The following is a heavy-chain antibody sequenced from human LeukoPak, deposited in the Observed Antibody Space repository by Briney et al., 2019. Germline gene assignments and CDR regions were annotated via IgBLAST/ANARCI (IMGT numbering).Heavy chain of an antibody. Sequence: ASVKVSCKASGYTFTGHYMHWVRQAPGQGPEWMGWINPNSGGTRYAQKFQGRVTMTRDTSISTAYMELTRLRSDDTAVYYCAIDAESLITLNRGVIVNWFDPWCQGTLVTVSS. CDR1: GYTFTGHY. CDR2: INPNSGGT. CDR3: AIDAESLITLNRGVIVNWFDP. D-gene: IGHD3-10*01. V-gene: IGHV1-2*02. J-gene: IGHJ5*02.